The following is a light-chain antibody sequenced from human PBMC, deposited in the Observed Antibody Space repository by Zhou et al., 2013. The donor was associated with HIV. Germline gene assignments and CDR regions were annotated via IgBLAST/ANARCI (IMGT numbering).Light chain of an antibody. CDR1: ENINRW. CDR3: QQYNAYSWT. Sequence: DIQLTQSPSTLSASVGDRVTITCRASENINRWLAWYQQKPGKAPKLLIYHVSTLEDGVPSRFSGSGSGTEFTLTISSLQPDDFATYYCQQYNAYSWTFGQGTKVEI. CDR2: HVS. J-gene: IGKJ1*01. V-gene: IGKV1-5*03.